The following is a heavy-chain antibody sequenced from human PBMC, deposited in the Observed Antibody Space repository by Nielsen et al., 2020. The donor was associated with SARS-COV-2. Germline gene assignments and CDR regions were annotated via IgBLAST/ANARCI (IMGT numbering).Heavy chain of an antibody. J-gene: IGHJ5*01. CDR1: SGSISNYY. Sequence: LSLTCTVSSGSISNYYWSWIRQPPGKGLEWVAVASSDGSKKYYADSVKGRFTISRDNSKNTLYLQMNSLRAEDTAVYFCAKEHLVDRALIMYYFDSWGQGTLVTVSS. CDR3: AKEHLVDRALIMYYFDS. CDR2: ASSDGSKK. D-gene: IGHD2-8*01. V-gene: IGHV3-30*18.